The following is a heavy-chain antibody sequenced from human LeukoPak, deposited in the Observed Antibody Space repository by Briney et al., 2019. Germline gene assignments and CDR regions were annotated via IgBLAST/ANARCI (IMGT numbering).Heavy chain of an antibody. V-gene: IGHV1-69*05. CDR3: ARGLVVRGVTYYFDY. CDR2: FIPISGTS. J-gene: IGHJ4*02. Sequence: SVKVSCKASGGTLSRYPMSWLRQAPGQGLEWMGGFIPISGTSNYAQKFQGRGTITTDESTSTAYMELSSLRSEDTAVYYCARGLVVRGVTYYFDYWGQGTRVTVSS. D-gene: IGHD3-10*01. CDR1: GGTLSRYP.